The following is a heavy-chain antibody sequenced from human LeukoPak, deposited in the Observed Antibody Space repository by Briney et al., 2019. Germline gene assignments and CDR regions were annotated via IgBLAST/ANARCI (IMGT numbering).Heavy chain of an antibody. J-gene: IGHJ4*02. V-gene: IGHV3-74*01. CDR2: INGDGSST. CDR3: ARESEYCSSTSCYKPEDY. D-gene: IGHD2-2*02. CDR1: GFPFSSYW. Sequence: GGSLRLSCAASGFPFSSYWMHWVRQTPGKGLVWVSRINGDGSSTTYADSVKGRFTISRDNAKNTLYLQMDSLRAEDTAVYYCARESEYCSSTSCYKPEDYWGQGTLVTVSS.